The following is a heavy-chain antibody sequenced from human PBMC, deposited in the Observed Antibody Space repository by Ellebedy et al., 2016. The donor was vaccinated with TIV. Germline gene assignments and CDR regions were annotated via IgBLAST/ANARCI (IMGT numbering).Heavy chain of an antibody. D-gene: IGHD2-2*01. J-gene: IGHJ5*02. CDR1: GYTFTTYA. Sequence: ASAKVSCKASGYTFTTYAIHWVRQAPGQRLEWMGWINGGNGNTGYSQNFQGRVTITRDTSASTAYMELSSLRSEDTAVYYCARAIVVAPVANWFDPWGQGTPVTVSS. CDR3: ARAIVVAPVANWFDP. CDR2: INGGNGNT. V-gene: IGHV1-3*01.